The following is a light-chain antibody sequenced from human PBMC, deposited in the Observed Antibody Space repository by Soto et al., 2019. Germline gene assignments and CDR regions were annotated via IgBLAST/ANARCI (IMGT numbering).Light chain of an antibody. CDR1: QSISSW. V-gene: IGKV1-5*03. J-gene: IGKJ1*01. CDR2: KAS. CDR3: QQYNSYSWT. Sequence: DIQMTQSPSTRSASVGDRVTITCRASQSISSWLAWYQQKPGKAPKLLIYKASSLESGVPSRFSGSGSGTEFTLTISSLQPDDFATYYCQQYNSYSWTFGQGTKVDIK.